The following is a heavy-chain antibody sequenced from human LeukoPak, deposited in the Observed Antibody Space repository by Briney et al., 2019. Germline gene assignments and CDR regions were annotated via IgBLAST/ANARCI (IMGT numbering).Heavy chain of an antibody. V-gene: IGHV4-39*01. CDR2: IKYSGST. J-gene: IGHJ3*02. CDR1: GDSISSDYYY. D-gene: IGHD3-10*01. Sequence: PSETLSLTCSVSGDSISSDYYYWGWIRQPPGKGLEWIGSIKYSGSTHYHPSLKSRVTISVDTSKTQFSLKVNSVTAADTAVYYCARHADGHNLITAFDIWGQGTMVTVSS. CDR3: ARHADGHNLITAFDI.